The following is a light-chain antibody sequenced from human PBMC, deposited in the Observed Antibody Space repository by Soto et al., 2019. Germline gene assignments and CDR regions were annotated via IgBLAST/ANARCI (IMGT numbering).Light chain of an antibody. J-gene: IGKJ1*01. CDR3: LQDNNWPRA. CDR1: QSVSSS. Sequence: EIVMTQSPAPLSVSPGERATLSCRASQSVSSSLLWYQQKPGQAPRLLIYGASTRATGIPARFSGSGSGTEFILIISSLHSEYIAFYYCLQDNNWPRAFGQGTKV. V-gene: IGKV3-15*01. CDR2: GAS.